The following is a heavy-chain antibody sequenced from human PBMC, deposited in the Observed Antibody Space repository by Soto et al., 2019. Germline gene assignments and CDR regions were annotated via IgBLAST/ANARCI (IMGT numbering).Heavy chain of an antibody. CDR1: GYTFTSYA. CDR2: INAGNGNT. J-gene: IGHJ5*02. V-gene: IGHV1-3*01. CDR3: AREPKRYCSSTSCYGVAWFDP. Sequence: QVQLVQSGAEVKKPGASVKVSCKASGYTFTSYAMHWVRQAPGQRLEWMGWINAGNGNTKYSQKFQGRVTITRDTSASTAYMELSSLRSEDTAVYYCAREPKRYCSSTSCYGVAWFDPWGQGTLVTVSS. D-gene: IGHD2-2*01.